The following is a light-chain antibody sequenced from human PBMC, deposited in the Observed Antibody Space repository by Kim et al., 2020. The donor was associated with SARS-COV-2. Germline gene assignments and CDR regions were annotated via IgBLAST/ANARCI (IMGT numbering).Light chain of an antibody. CDR2: GKN. CDR1: SLRSYY. V-gene: IGLV3-19*01. CDR3: NSRDSNDNVL. Sequence: SSELTQDPAVSVALGQTVRITCQGDSLRSYYATWYQQKPGQAPIVVIYGKNNRPSGIPDRFSGSSSGNTASLTITGTQAGDEADYYCNSRDSNDNVLFGGVTQLTVL. J-gene: IGLJ2*01.